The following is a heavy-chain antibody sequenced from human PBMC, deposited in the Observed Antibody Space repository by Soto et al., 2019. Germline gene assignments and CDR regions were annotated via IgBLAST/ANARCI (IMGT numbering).Heavy chain of an antibody. J-gene: IGHJ4*02. D-gene: IGHD3-22*01. CDR2: IYYSGST. Sequence: KTSETLSLTCTVSGGSISSSSYYWGWIRQPPGKGLEWIGSIYYSGSTYYTPSLKSRVTISVDTSKNQFSLKLSSMTAADTAVYYCARLPYDSSGYYYVRGLFDYWGQGTLVTVSS. CDR1: GGSISSSSYY. V-gene: IGHV4-39*01. CDR3: ARLPYDSSGYYYVRGLFDY.